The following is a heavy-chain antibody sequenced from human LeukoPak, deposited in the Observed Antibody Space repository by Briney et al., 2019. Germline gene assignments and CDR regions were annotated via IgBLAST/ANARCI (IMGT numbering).Heavy chain of an antibody. Sequence: ASVKVSCKASGYTFTSYDINWVRQATGRGLEWMGWMNPNSGNTGYAQKFQGRVTMTRNTSISTAYMELSSLRSEDTAVYYCARAPSRGYCSSSSCYVGYWGQGTLVTVSS. V-gene: IGHV1-8*01. J-gene: IGHJ4*02. CDR1: GYTFTSYD. D-gene: IGHD2-2*01. CDR2: MNPNSGNT. CDR3: ARAPSRGYCSSSSCYVGY.